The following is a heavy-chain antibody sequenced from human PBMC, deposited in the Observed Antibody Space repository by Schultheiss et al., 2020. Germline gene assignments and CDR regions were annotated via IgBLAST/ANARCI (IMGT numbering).Heavy chain of an antibody. Sequence: LSLTCAVSGGSISGRNWWSWVRQSPGKGLEWVSYISSSGSTIYYADSVKGRFTISRDNAKNSLYLQMNSLRAEDTAVYYCARASGSRFNPFDYWGQGTLVTVSS. V-gene: IGHV3-11*01. D-gene: IGHD1-26*01. J-gene: IGHJ4*02. CDR1: GGSISGRNW. CDR2: ISSSGSTI. CDR3: ARASGSRFNPFDY.